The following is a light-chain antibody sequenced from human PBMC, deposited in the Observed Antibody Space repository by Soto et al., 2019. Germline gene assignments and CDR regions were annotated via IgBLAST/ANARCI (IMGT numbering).Light chain of an antibody. V-gene: IGLV2-14*01. Sequence: QSALPQPASVSGSPGQSITISCSGTTNDVGAYDFVSWYQQHPGKAPKLIIFEVTNRPSGVSNRCSGSKSGNMASLTISGLQAEDEGAYYCSSYTTSSALVVFGGGTKLTVL. CDR2: EVT. CDR1: TNDVGAYDF. CDR3: SSYTTSSALVV. J-gene: IGLJ2*01.